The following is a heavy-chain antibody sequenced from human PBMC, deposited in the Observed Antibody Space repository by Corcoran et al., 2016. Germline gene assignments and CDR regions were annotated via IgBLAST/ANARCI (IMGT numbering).Heavy chain of an antibody. CDR3: AKPYCSGGDCYLRTSFDI. CDR2: ISYDGSNE. J-gene: IGHJ3*02. Sequence: QVQLVESGGGVVQPGRSLRLSCAASGFSFSSYGMHWVRQAPGKGLEWVAIISYDGSNEKYADSVKGRFTIFRDNSKNTLYLQMNSLRVEDTAVYYCAKPYCSGGDCYLRTSFDIWGQGTMVTVSS. V-gene: IGHV3-30*18. D-gene: IGHD2-21*02. CDR1: GFSFSSYG.